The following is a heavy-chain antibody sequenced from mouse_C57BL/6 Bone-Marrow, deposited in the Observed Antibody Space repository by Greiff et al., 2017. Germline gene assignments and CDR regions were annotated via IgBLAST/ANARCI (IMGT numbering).Heavy chain of an antibody. J-gene: IGHJ4*01. CDR1: GYTFTSYW. CDR3: ARSRTTTGVPSWMDY. V-gene: IGHV1-64*01. Sequence: QVQLQQPGAELVKPGASVKLSCKASGYTFTSYWMHWVKQRPGQGLEWIGMIHPNSGSTNYNEKFKSKATLTVDKSSSTAYMQLSSLTSEDSAVYYCARSRTTTGVPSWMDYWGQGTSVTVSS. CDR2: IHPNSGST. D-gene: IGHD1-1*01.